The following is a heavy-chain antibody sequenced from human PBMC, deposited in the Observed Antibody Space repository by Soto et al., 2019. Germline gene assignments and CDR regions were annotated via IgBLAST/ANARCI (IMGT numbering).Heavy chain of an antibody. CDR2: IIPIFGTA. J-gene: IGHJ3*02. V-gene: IGHV1-69*13. CDR3: ASLSMVRGVIITDDAFDI. D-gene: IGHD3-10*01. CDR1: GGTFSSYA. Sequence: SVKVSCKASGGTFSSYAISWVRQAPGQGLEWMGGIIPIFGTANYAQKFQGRVTITADESTSTAYMELSSLRSEDTAVYYCASLSMVRGVIITDDAFDIWGQGTMVTV.